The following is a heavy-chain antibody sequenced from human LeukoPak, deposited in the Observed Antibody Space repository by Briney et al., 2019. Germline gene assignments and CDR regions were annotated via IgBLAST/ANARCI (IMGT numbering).Heavy chain of an antibody. D-gene: IGHD5-18*01. CDR1: GGSISSGGYS. CDR2: IYHSGST. J-gene: IGHJ4*02. CDR3: ARENGYSYGDSTFDY. V-gene: IGHV4-30-2*01. Sequence: SQTLSLTCAVSGGSISSGGYSWSWIRQPPGKGLEWIGYIYHSGSTYYNPSLKSRVTISVDRSKHQFSLKLSSVTAADTAVYYCARENGYSYGDSTFDYWGQGTLVTVSS.